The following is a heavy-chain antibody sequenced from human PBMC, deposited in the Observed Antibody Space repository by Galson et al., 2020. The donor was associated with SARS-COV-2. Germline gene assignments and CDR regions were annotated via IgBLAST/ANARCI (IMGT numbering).Heavy chain of an antibody. CDR3: ARIERIWDTGSYRRYNWFDP. D-gene: IGHD1-26*01. CDR1: GGSISSSSYY. CDR2: IYYSGST. V-gene: IGHV4-39*01. Sequence: SETLSLTCTVSGGSISSSSYYWGWIRQPPGKGLEWIGSIYYSGSTYYNPSPKSRVTISVDTSKNQFSLKLSSVTAADTAVYYCARIERIWDTGSYRRYNWFDPWGQGTLVTVSS. J-gene: IGHJ5*02.